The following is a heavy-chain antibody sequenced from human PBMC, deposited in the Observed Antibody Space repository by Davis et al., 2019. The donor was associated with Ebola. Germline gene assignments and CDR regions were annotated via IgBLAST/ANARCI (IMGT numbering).Heavy chain of an antibody. CDR1: GGTFSSYA. CDR2: IIPILGIA. V-gene: IGHV1-69*04. Sequence: AASVTVSCKASGGTFSSYAISWVRQAPGQGLEWMGRIIPILGIANYAQKFQGRVTITADESTSTAYMELSSLRSEDTAVYYCARDNCSGGSCWYGMDVWGQGTTVTVSS. J-gene: IGHJ6*02. D-gene: IGHD2-15*01. CDR3: ARDNCSGGSCWYGMDV.